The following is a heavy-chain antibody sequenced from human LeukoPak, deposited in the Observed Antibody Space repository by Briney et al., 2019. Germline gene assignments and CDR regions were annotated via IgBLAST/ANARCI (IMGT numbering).Heavy chain of an antibody. CDR3: CTDYYDFWSGPH. CDR1: GFTFDDYA. J-gene: IGHJ4*02. V-gene: IGHV3-9*01. CDR2: ISWNSDSI. D-gene: IGHD3-3*01. Sequence: GGSLRLSCAASGFTFDDYAMHWVRQAPGKGLEWVSGISWNSDSISYADSVKGRFTISRDNAKNSLYLQMNSLRAEDTALYYCCTDYYDFWSGPHWGQGSLVTVSS.